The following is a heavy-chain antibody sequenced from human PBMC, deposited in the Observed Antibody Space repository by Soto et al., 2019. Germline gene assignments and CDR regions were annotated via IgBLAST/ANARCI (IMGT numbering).Heavy chain of an antibody. V-gene: IGHV3-23*01. Sequence: GGSLRLSCAASGFTFSSYAMSWVRQAPGKGLEWVSAISGSGGSTYYADSVKGRFTISRDNSKNTLYLQMNSLRAEDTAVYYCAKDSCVLRYFDGGECGAFDTWGQGTMVTVSS. J-gene: IGHJ3*02. CDR1: GFTFSSYA. CDR2: ISGSGGST. D-gene: IGHD3-9*01. CDR3: AKDSCVLRYFDGGECGAFDT.